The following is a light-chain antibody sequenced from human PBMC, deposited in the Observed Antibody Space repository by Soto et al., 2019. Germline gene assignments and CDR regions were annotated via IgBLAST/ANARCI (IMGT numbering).Light chain of an antibody. Sequence: EIVLTQSPDTLSLSPGEGATLSCRASQSVSSNYLAWYQQKPGQAPRLLIYGASSRATGIPDRFSGSGSGTDFTLTISRLEPEDFAVYYCQQRSNWPATFGGGTKVESK. CDR3: QQRSNWPAT. V-gene: IGKV3D-20*02. CDR2: GAS. J-gene: IGKJ4*01. CDR1: QSVSSNY.